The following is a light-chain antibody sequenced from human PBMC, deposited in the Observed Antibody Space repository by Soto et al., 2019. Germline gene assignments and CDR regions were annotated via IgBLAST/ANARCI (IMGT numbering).Light chain of an antibody. CDR3: QQYNSYSGT. V-gene: IGKV1-5*01. CDR2: DAS. Sequence: DIQMTQSPSTLSASLGDRVTITCRASQSISSWLAWYQQKPGKAPKLLIYDASSLESGVPSRFSGSGSGTEFTLTISSLQPDDFATYYCQQYNSYSGTFGQGTKVDIK. CDR1: QSISSW. J-gene: IGKJ1*01.